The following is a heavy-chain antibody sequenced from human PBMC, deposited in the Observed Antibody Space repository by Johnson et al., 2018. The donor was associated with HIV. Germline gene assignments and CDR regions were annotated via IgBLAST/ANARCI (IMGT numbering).Heavy chain of an antibody. Sequence: QVQLVESGGGVVQPGRSLRLSCAASGFTFSSYAMHWVRQAPGKGLEWVAFVRSDGSNEYYEDSVEGRSTISRDNSRNTLSLELSNLRSDDTAVYYCAKAQRNYRGALDVWGQGTLVTVSS. CDR2: VRSDGSNE. CDR3: AKAQRNYRGALDV. CDR1: GFTFSSYA. V-gene: IGHV3-30*02. D-gene: IGHD1-7*01. J-gene: IGHJ3*01.